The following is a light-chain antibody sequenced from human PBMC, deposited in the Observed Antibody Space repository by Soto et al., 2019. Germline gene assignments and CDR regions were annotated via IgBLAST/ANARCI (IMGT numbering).Light chain of an antibody. J-gene: IGLJ1*01. CDR1: NSDVGIYDF. Sequence: QSVLTQPASVSGIPGQSITISCTGSNSDVGIYDFVSWYQHHPGRAPKLIVSEVSHRPSGVSNRFSGSKSGNTASLTISGLQSEDEADYYCISYTSDDVRYVFGPGTKLTVL. CDR2: EVS. V-gene: IGLV2-14*01. CDR3: ISYTSDDVRYV.